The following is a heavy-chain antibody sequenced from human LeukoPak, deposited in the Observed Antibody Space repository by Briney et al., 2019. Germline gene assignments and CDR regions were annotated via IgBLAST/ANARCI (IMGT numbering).Heavy chain of an antibody. J-gene: IGHJ3*02. CDR3: ARKNDFEI. CDR2: IYYSGRT. D-gene: IGHD2/OR15-2a*01. Sequence: SETLSLTCTVSGGSITSDHWNWIRQPPGKGLEWIGCIYYSGRTYYNPSLKSRITISVGMSKMQFSLRLTSVTAADTAVYYCARKNDFEIWGQGTLATVSS. CDR1: GGSITSDH. V-gene: IGHV4-59*01.